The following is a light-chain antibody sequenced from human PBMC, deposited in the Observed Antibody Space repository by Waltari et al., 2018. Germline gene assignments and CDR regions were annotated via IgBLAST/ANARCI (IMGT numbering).Light chain of an antibody. CDR3: GTWDSSLSGAV. V-gene: IGLV1-51*02. Sequence: QSVLTQPPSVSAAPGQRVTISSSGGSSTIGNNDVTWYRQLPGTAPKLLISENTERPSGIPGRFSGSKSGTSATLDITGLQAGDEADYYCGTWDSSLSGAVFGGGTHLTVL. CDR2: ENT. CDR1: SSTIGNND. J-gene: IGLJ7*01.